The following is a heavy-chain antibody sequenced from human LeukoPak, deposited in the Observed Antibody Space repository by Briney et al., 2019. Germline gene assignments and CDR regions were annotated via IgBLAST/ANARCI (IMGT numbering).Heavy chain of an antibody. D-gene: IGHD1-26*01. CDR3: TRESGPYCPFGY. Sequence: SSETLSLTCGVSGGSITSTNWWSWGRQPPAQGLEWIGAISLTGRTNYNPSLIGRVIMSLDESRNQLSLTLTSVTAADTAMYYCTRESGPYCPFGYWGQGTLVVVPS. V-gene: IGHV4-4*02. J-gene: IGHJ4*02. CDR1: GGSITSTNW. CDR2: ISLTGRT.